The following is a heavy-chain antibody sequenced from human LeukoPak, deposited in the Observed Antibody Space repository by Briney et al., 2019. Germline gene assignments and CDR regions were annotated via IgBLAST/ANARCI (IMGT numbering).Heavy chain of an antibody. CDR1: GYTFTSYA. CDR3: ARANIWFGELGDDAFDI. V-gene: IGHV1-3*01. D-gene: IGHD3-10*01. J-gene: IGHJ3*02. Sequence: ASVKVFCKASGYTFTSYAMHWVRQAPGQRLEWMGWINAGNGNTKYSQKFQGRVTITRDTSASTAYMELSSLRSEDTAVYYCARANIWFGELGDDAFDIWGQGTMVTVSS. CDR2: INAGNGNT.